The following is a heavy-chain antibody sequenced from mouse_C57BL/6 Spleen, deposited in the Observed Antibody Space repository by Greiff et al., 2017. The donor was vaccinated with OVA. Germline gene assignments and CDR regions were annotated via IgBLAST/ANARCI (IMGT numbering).Heavy chain of an antibody. V-gene: IGHV1-42*01. J-gene: IGHJ2*01. CDR1: GYSFTGYY. CDR3: ARWGSNSGYYFDY. CDR2: INPSTGGT. Sequence: EVQLQQSGPELVKPGASVKISCKASGYSFTGYYMNWVKQSPEKSLEWIGEINPSTGGTTYNQKFKAKATLTVDKSSSTAYMQLKSLTSEDSSVYSGARWGSNSGYYFDYWGQGTTLTVSS. D-gene: IGHD1-1*01.